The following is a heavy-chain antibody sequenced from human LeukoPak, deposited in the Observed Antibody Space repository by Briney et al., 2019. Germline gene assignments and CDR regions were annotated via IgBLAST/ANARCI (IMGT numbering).Heavy chain of an antibody. V-gene: IGHV4-38-2*02. J-gene: IGHJ2*01. CDR2: IYHSGST. Sequence: PSETLSLTCTVSGYSISSGYYWGWIRQPPGKGLEWIASIYHSGSTYYKPSLKSRVTISVDTSKNQFSLKLSSVTAADTAVYYCARPNVDYYDSSGYYVDWYFDLWGRGTLVTVSS. D-gene: IGHD3-22*01. CDR1: GYSISSGYY. CDR3: ARPNVDYYDSSGYYVDWYFDL.